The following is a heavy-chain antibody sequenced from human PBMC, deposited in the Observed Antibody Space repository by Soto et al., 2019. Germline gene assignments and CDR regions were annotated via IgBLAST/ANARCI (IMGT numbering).Heavy chain of an antibody. CDR1: GFSLSTSGVG. J-gene: IGHJ3*02. V-gene: IGHV2-5*02. D-gene: IGHD3-9*01. CDR2: IYWDDDK. Sequence: QITLKESGPTLVKPTQTLTLTCTFSGFSLSTSGVGVGWIRQPPGKALEWLALIYWDDDKRYSPSLKSRLTITKDTSKNQVVLTMTNMDPVDTATYYCAHSPDYDILTVYIETDAFDIWGQGTMVTVSS. CDR3: AHSPDYDILTVYIETDAFDI.